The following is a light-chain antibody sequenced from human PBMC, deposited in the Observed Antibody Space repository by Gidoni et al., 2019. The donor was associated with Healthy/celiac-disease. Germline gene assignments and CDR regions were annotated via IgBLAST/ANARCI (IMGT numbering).Light chain of an antibody. CDR3: QQYNNWQT. CDR1: QSVSSN. J-gene: IGKJ1*01. CDR2: GAS. V-gene: IGKV3-15*01. Sequence: EIVMTQSPATLSVSPGERATLSCRASQSVSSNLAWYRQKPGQAPRLLIYGASTRATGIPARFSGSGSGTEFTLTISSLQSEDFAVYYCQQYNNWQTFGQGTKVEIK.